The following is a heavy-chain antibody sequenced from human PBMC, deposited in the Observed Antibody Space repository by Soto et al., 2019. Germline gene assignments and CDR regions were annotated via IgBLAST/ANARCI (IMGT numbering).Heavy chain of an antibody. D-gene: IGHD6-6*01. CDR1: GGSISRYY. CDR2: IHYTGST. J-gene: IGHJ5*02. Sequence: SETLSLTCTVSGGSISRYYWTWIRQPPGKGLEWIGNIHYTGSTNYNPSLKSRVTISLGTSKSQFSLKLSSVTAADTAVYYCARGLSISSTDGPLGPRGHLTLVTVPS. V-gene: IGHV4-59*01. CDR3: ARGLSISSTDGPLGP.